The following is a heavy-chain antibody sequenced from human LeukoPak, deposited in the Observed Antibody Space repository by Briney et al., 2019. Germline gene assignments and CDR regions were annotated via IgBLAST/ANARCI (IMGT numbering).Heavy chain of an antibody. CDR2: INPNSGGT. J-gene: IGHJ4*02. CDR3: ARRKYYGSGSRWYFDY. Sequence: ASVKVSCKASGYTFTGNYMHWVRQAPGQGLEWMGWINPNSGGTNYAQKFQGRVTMTRDTSISTAYMELSRLTSDDTAVYYCARRKYYGSGSRWYFDYWGQGTLVTVSS. D-gene: IGHD3-10*01. V-gene: IGHV1-2*02. CDR1: GYTFTGNY.